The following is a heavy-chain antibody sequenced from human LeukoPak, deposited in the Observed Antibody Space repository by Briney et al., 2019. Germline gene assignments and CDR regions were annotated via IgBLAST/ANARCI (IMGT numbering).Heavy chain of an antibody. V-gene: IGHV4-39*02. CDR2: IYYSGTT. CDR3: ARDDYDGSGYYRLPPGDY. D-gene: IGHD3-22*01. Sequence: SETLSLTCTVSGGSISGSTYYWGWIRQPPGKGLEWIGSIYYSGTTYYNPSLKSRVAISVDTSKNQFSLKLSSVTGADTAVYYCARDDYDGSGYYRLPPGDYWGQGTLVTVSS. CDR1: GGSISGSTYY. J-gene: IGHJ4*02.